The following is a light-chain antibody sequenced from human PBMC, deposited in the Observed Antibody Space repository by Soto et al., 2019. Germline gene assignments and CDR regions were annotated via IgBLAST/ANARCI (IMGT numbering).Light chain of an antibody. V-gene: IGKV3-15*01. J-gene: IGKJ1*01. CDR2: QTS. CDR3: HQYGNSPQT. Sequence: EIVMTQSPVTLSVSPGERATLSCRASQSVSSNVAWYQQKPGQAPRLLIYQTSARATGIPDRFSGSGSGTVFTLTINILEPDDFAVYYCHQYGNSPQTFGQGTKVDIK. CDR1: QSVSSN.